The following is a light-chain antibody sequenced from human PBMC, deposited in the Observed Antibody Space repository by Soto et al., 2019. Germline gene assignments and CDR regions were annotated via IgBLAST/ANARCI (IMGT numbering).Light chain of an antibody. V-gene: IGLV2-14*01. CDR1: RSDVGGYNY. CDR3: SSYTRSSLRVI. Sequence: QSALTQPASVSGSPGQSIAISCTGTRSDVGGYNYVSWYQQHPGRAPKLMISEVSNRPSGVSNRFSGSKSGNTASLTISGLQAEDEAAYYCSSYTRSSLRVIFGGGTKLTVL. J-gene: IGLJ2*01. CDR2: EVS.